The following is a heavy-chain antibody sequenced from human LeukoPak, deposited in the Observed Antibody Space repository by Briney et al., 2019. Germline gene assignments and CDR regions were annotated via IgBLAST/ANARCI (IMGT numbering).Heavy chain of an antibody. CDR2: LYSGGTT. D-gene: IGHD3-9*01. J-gene: IGHJ4*02. V-gene: IGHV3-66*01. Sequence: PGGSLRLSCAASGFTVSSNYMSWIRQAPGKGLEWVSVLYSGGTTYYADSVKGRFTISRDNSKNTLYLQMNSLRAEDTAVYYCARSFYDILIGYYQYFDYWGQGTLVTVSS. CDR3: ARSFYDILIGYYQYFDY. CDR1: GFTVSSNY.